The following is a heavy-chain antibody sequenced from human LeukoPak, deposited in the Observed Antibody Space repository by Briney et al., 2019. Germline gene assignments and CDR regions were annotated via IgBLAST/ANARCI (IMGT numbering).Heavy chain of an antibody. V-gene: IGHV3-33*01. Sequence: GGSLRLSCAASGFTFSSYGMHWVRQAPGKGLEWVAVIWYDGSNKYYADSVKGRFTISRDNSKNTLYLQMNSLRAEDTAVYYCASFLESVEIRAYFAYWGQGPLVTVSS. CDR1: GFTFSSYG. CDR2: IWYDGSNK. J-gene: IGHJ4*02. CDR3: ASFLESVEIRAYFAY. D-gene: IGHD5-24*01.